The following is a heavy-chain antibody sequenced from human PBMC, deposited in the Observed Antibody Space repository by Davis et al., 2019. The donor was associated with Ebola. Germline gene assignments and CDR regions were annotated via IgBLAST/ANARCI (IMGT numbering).Heavy chain of an antibody. CDR1: GFTFSTYS. CDR2: ISSDSDYI. J-gene: IGHJ4*02. CDR3: TRDFDWDGGY. D-gene: IGHD3-16*01. Sequence: GESLKISCAASGFTFSTYSMSWVRQAPGKGLEWVSSISSDSDYIYYADSAKGRFTISRDNAKDTLYLQMNSLRADDTAIYYCTRDFDWDGGYWGPGTLVTVSS. V-gene: IGHV3-21*01.